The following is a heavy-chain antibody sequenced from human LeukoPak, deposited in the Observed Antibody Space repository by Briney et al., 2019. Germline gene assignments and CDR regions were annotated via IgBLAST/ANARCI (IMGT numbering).Heavy chain of an antibody. CDR2: VYPATSDT. J-gene: IGHJ4*02. CDR1: GYSFPNYC. Sequence: GESLKISCKGSGYSFPNYCIGWVRQMPGKGLEWIGIVYPATSDTTYSPSFQGQVTISADKSSSTAYLQWSSLKASDTAIYYCARPKTLGGYNYEFEFWGQGTLVTVSS. V-gene: IGHV5-51*01. CDR3: ARPKTLGGYNYEFEF. D-gene: IGHD5-18*01.